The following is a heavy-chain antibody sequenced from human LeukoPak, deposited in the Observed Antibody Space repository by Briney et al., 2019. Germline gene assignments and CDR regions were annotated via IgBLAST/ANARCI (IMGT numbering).Heavy chain of an antibody. CDR2: IVPDSGGT. CDR1: GYTFTDYY. CDR3: TTPFTRYGY. Sequence: ASVKVSCKASGYTFTDYYIHWVRQAPGEGLEWMGWIVPDSGGTNYAQKFQGRVTVTRDTSIGTAYMELSRLTSDDTAIYYCTTPFTRYGYWGQGTLVTVSS. V-gene: IGHV1-2*02. D-gene: IGHD5-18*01. J-gene: IGHJ4*02.